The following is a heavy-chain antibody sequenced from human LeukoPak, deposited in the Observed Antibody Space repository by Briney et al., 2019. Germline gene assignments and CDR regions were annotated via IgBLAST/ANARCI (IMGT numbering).Heavy chain of an antibody. CDR2: IHSSGKT. CDR1: GGSISSYY. Sequence: KSSETLSLTCTVSGGSISSYYWSWIRQPPGKGLEWIAYIHSSGKTNYNPSLKSRVTISVDTSKNQFSLKVTSMTAADTGVYYCTRSFPGIVGAADFWGQGTLVTVSS. CDR3: TRSFPGIVGAADF. D-gene: IGHD6-13*01. V-gene: IGHV4-59*01. J-gene: IGHJ4*02.